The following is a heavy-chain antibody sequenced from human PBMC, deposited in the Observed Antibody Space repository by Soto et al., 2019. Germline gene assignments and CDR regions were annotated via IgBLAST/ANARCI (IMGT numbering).Heavy chain of an antibody. Sequence: GSLRLSCSASGFTFSDYAIHWVRQAPGKGLEYVSAIFPNGVSTHYADSVKGRFTISRDNSKNTVYLQMSSLTAKDTAVYYCVKGEYYYDSSGYYPFDYWGQGT. D-gene: IGHD3-22*01. J-gene: IGHJ4*02. CDR3: VKGEYYYDSSGYYPFDY. CDR2: IFPNGVST. V-gene: IGHV3-64D*06. CDR1: GFTFSDYA.